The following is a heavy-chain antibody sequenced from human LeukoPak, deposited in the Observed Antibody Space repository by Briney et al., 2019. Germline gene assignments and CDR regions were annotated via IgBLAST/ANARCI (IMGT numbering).Heavy chain of an antibody. CDR3: ARGHKHDFWSGYSGWFDP. V-gene: IGHV4-34*01. CDR1: GGSFSGYY. Sequence: SETLSLTCTVSGGSFSGYYWSWIRQPPGKGLELIGEINHSGTTNYNPSLKSRVTISLDASKNQSSLKLSSVTAADTAVYYCARGHKHDFWSGYSGWFDPWDQGTLVTVSS. CDR2: INHSGTT. J-gene: IGHJ5*02. D-gene: IGHD3-3*01.